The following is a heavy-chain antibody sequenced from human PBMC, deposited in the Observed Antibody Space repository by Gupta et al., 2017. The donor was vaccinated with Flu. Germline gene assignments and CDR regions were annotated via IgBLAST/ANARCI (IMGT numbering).Heavy chain of an antibody. D-gene: IGHD3-22*01. J-gene: IGHJ2*01. CDR3: ARDLALDSSCYYPAYWYFDL. Sequence: EVQLVESGGGLVQPGGSLRLSCAASGFTFSSYATNWVRQAPGKGLDWVSYISSSGSTIYYADSVKCRFTISRDNAKNSLYLQMNSLRAEDTAVYYCARDLALDSSCYYPAYWYFDLWGRGTLVTVSS. CDR2: ISSSGSTI. V-gene: IGHV3-48*03. CDR1: GFTFSSYA.